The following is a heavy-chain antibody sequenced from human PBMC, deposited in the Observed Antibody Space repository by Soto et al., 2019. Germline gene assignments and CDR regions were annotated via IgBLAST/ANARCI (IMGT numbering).Heavy chain of an antibody. V-gene: IGHV3-72*01. CDR1: GFTFSDHY. Sequence: EVHLVESGGGLVQPGGSLRLSCAASGFTFSDHYMDWVRQAPGKGLEWVGRIRKKDNSYTTEYAASVKGRFAVSRDDSTYSLFLQMNSLQTEDTAVYYCTRSFCSGGACYSGDYWGQGTLVTVSS. J-gene: IGHJ4*02. D-gene: IGHD2-15*01. CDR3: TRSFCSGGACYSGDY. CDR2: IRKKDNSYTT.